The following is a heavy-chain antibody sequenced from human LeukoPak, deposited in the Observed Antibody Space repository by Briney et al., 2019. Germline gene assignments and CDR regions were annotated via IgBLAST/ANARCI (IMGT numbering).Heavy chain of an antibody. CDR3: ARRARIEVSGMYYYGSGRIRYYGMDV. CDR2: IYYSGST. V-gene: IGHV4-39*01. CDR1: GGSISSSSYY. D-gene: IGHD3-10*01. J-gene: IGHJ6*02. Sequence: SETLSLTCTVSGGSISSSSYYWGWIRQPPGKGLEWIGSIYYSGSTYYNPSLKSRVTISVDTSKNQFSLKLSSVTAADTAVYYCARRARIEVSGMYYYGSGRIRYYGMDVWGQGTTVTVSS.